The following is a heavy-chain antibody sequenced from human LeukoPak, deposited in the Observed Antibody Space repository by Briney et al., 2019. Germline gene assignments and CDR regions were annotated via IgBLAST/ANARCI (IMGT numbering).Heavy chain of an antibody. CDR3: ASPPYDFWSGPFDY. CDR2: INPNSGGT. Sequence: ASVKVSCKASGYTFTGYYMHWVRQAPGQGLEWMGWINPNSGGTNYAQKFQGRVTMTRDTSISTAYMELSRLRSDDTAVYYCASPPYDFWSGPFDYWGQGTLVTVSS. D-gene: IGHD3-3*01. CDR1: GYTFTGYY. J-gene: IGHJ4*02. V-gene: IGHV1-2*02.